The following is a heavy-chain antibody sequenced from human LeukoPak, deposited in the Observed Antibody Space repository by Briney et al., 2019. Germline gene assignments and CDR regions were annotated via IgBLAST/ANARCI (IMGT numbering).Heavy chain of an antibody. D-gene: IGHD1-26*01. J-gene: IGHJ3*02. CDR2: IKSKTDGGTT. V-gene: IGHV3-15*01. CDR1: GFTFNNAW. CDR3: TFSPWDYDAFDI. Sequence: TGGSLRLSCAASGFTFNNAWMNWVRQAPGKGLEWVGRIKSKTDGGTTDYAAPVKGRFTISKDDSKTTLYLQMNSLKTEDTAVYYCTFSPWDYDAFDIWGQGTMVTVSS.